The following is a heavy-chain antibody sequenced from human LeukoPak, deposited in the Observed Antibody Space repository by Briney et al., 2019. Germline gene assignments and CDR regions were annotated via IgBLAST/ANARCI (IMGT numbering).Heavy chain of an antibody. V-gene: IGHV3-23*01. Sequence: GRSLRLSCAASGFTFSSYAMSWVRQAPGKGLEWVSTISGSGGSTYYADSVKGRFTISRDNSKNTLYLQMNSLRAEDTAVYYCAKTAAAARGYFDYWGQGTLVTVSS. CDR1: GFTFSSYA. CDR2: ISGSGGST. J-gene: IGHJ4*02. CDR3: AKTAAAARGYFDY. D-gene: IGHD6-13*01.